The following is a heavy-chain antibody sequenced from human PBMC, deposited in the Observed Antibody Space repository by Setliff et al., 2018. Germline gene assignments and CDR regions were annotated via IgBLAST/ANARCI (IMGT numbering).Heavy chain of an antibody. J-gene: IGHJ4*02. Sequence: GSLRLSCAASGFTVSSNYMSWVRQAPGKGLEWVANIKQDGSEKYYADSVKGRFTISRDNAKKSLYLQMNSLRAENMALYYCVKDSGSGNYFGGYFDYWGQGTLVTVSS. V-gene: IGHV3-7*03. D-gene: IGHD3-10*01. CDR3: VKDSGSGNYFGGYFDY. CDR2: IKQDGSEK. CDR1: GFTVSSNY.